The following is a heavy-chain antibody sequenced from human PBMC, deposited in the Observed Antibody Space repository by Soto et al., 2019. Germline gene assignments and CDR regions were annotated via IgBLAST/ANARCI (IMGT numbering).Heavy chain of an antibody. D-gene: IGHD1-26*01. J-gene: IGHJ4*02. V-gene: IGHV1-69*12. Sequence: QVQLVQSGAEVKKPGSSVKVSCKASGGTFRSYAISWVRQAPGQGLEWMGGIIPIFGTANYAQKFQGRVTMTEDESTSTAYMELSRLRSEDTAVYYCAREIVGATHGYYFDYWGQGTLVTVAS. CDR1: GGTFRSYA. CDR2: IIPIFGTA. CDR3: AREIVGATHGYYFDY.